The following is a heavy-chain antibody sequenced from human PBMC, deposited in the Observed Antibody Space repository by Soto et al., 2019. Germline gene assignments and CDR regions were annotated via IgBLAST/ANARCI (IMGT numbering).Heavy chain of an antibody. Sequence: SETLSLTCAVSGGSISSSNWLIWVRQPPGKGLEWIGEIYHSGSTNYNPSLKSRVTILVDKSKNQLSLKLSSVTAADTAVYYCARVVGGYYYGMDVWGQGTTVTVSS. CDR2: IYHSGST. CDR3: ARVVGGYYYGMDV. CDR1: GGSISSSNW. D-gene: IGHD2-2*01. J-gene: IGHJ6*02. V-gene: IGHV4-4*02.